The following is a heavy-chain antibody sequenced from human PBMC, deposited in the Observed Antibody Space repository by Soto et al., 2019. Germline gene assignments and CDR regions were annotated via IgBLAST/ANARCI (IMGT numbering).Heavy chain of an antibody. J-gene: IGHJ4*02. Sequence: QVQLVQSGAEVKKPGSSLKVSCEASGGTFTGHAISWVRQAPGQGPEWMGGLIPPFGTSPHAQNFQGRLTITADKSTSTAYMELTSLRFEDTAIYYCARGPNWGYRFDSWGQGTLVTVSS. CDR2: LIPPFGTS. CDR3: ARGPNWGYRFDS. CDR1: GGTFTGHA. D-gene: IGHD7-27*01. V-gene: IGHV1-69*06.